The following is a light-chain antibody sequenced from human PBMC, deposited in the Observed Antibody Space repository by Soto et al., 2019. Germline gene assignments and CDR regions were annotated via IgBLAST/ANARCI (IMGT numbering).Light chain of an antibody. V-gene: IGLV2-14*01. Sequence: SVLTQPASVSGSPGQSITLSCTGTSSDVGGYNYVSWYQQHPGKAPKLMIYDVSNRPSGVSNRFSGSKSGNTASLTISGLQADDQADYYCSSYTSSSTLYVFGTGTKVTVL. CDR2: DVS. CDR3: SSYTSSSTLYV. J-gene: IGLJ1*01. CDR1: SSDVGGYNY.